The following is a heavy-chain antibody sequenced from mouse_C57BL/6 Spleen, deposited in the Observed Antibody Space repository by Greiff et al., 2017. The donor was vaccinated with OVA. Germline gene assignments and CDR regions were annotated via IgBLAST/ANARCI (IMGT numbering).Heavy chain of an antibody. J-gene: IGHJ2*01. CDR1: GYTFTSYW. D-gene: IGHD1-1*01. CDR2: LDPSDSYT. CDR3: ARSYYGSSPDY. V-gene: IGHV1-69*01. Sequence: VQLQQPGAELVMPGASVKLSCKASGYTFTSYWLHWVKPRPGQCLEWIGELDPSDSYTNYTQKFTGKSTLTVDQSSSTAYMQLSRLTSEDSAVYYCARSYYGSSPDYWGQGTTLTVSA.